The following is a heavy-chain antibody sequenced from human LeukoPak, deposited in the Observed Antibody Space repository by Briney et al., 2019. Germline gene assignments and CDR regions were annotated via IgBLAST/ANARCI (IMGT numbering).Heavy chain of an antibody. CDR3: ARGRRRSLTTVTTRARGAYYYYMDV. J-gene: IGHJ6*03. CDR2: IYYSGST. V-gene: IGHV4-30-4*07. CDR1: GGSISSGGYS. D-gene: IGHD4-11*01. Sequence: PSETLSLTCAVSGGSISSGGYSWSWIRQPPGKGLEWIGYIYYSGSTYYNPSLKSRVTISVDTSKNQFSLKLSSVTAADTAVYYCARGRRRSLTTVTTRARGAYYYYMDVWGKGTTVTVSS.